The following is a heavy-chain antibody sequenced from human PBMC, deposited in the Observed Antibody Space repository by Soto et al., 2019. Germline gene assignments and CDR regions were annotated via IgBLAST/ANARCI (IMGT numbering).Heavy chain of an antibody. V-gene: IGHV1-18*04. J-gene: IGHJ4*02. D-gene: IGHD2-15*01. CDR2: ITPFNGDT. CDR3: ARVRVVVGATIDS. CDR1: GYTFSINS. Sequence: EASVKVSCKASGYTFSINSIHWVRQAPGQGLEWMGWITPFNGDTSYAQKFQGRVTMSTDTSTSTVFMELRSLRFDDTAVYYCARVRVVVGATIDSWGQGTLVTVSS.